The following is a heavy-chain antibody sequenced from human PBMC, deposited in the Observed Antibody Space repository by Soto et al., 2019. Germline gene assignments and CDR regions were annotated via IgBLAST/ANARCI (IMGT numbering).Heavy chain of an antibody. D-gene: IGHD6-13*01. J-gene: IGHJ4*02. V-gene: IGHV1-18*01. CDR3: ARSKYTTTWSGGLDY. CDR1: GYTFTNYD. CDR2: ISADTGDT. Sequence: QVQLVQSGAEVKNPGASVKVSCKASGYTFTNYDINWVRQAPGQGLEWMGWISADTGDTNYAQTLQGRVTMATDTSTSTAYMQLRTLRSADTGVYYGARSKYTTTWSGGLDYWGQGTLVTVSS.